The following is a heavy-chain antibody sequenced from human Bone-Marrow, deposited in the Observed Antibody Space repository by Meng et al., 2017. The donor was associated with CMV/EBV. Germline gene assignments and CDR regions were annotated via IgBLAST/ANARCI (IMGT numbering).Heavy chain of an antibody. CDR2: ISGSGGST. CDR1: GFTFSSYA. CDR3: ATDEAQRASYYYYYGMDV. Sequence: GESLKISCAASGFTFSSYAMSWVRQAPGKGLEWVSAISGSGGSTYYADSVKGRFTISRDNSTNTLYLQMNSLRAEDTAVYYCATDEAQRASYYYYYGMDVWGQGTTVTVSS. J-gene: IGHJ6*02. V-gene: IGHV3-23*01.